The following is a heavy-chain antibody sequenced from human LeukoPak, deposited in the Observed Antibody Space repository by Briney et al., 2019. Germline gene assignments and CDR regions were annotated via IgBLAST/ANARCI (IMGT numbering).Heavy chain of an antibody. D-gene: IGHD3-10*01. CDR1: GYTLTELS. J-gene: IGHJ4*02. CDR2: FDPEDGET. V-gene: IGHV1-24*01. Sequence: ASVKVSCKVSGYTLTELSMHWVRQAPGKGLEWMGGFDPEDGETIYAQKFQGRVTMTEDTSTDTAYMELSSLRSEATAVYYCATGLWFGESHFDYWGQGTLVTVSS. CDR3: ATGLWFGESHFDY.